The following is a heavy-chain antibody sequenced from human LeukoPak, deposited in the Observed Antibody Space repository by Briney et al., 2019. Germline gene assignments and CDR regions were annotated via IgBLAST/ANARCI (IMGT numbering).Heavy chain of an antibody. Sequence: SETLSLTCTVSGGSISSYYWSWIRQPAGKGLEWIGRIYTSGSTNYNPSLKSRVTMSVDTSKNQFSLKLSSVTAADTAVYYCARGRNYDILTGPQFDPWGQGTLVTVSS. CDR2: IYTSGST. V-gene: IGHV4-4*07. CDR1: GGSISSYY. J-gene: IGHJ5*02. CDR3: ARGRNYDILTGPQFDP. D-gene: IGHD3-9*01.